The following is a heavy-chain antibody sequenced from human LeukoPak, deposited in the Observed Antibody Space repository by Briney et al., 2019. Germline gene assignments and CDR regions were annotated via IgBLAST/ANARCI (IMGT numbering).Heavy chain of an antibody. D-gene: IGHD3-10*01. CDR3: ARDKGYYGSGSYPLYFDY. J-gene: IGHJ4*02. CDR1: GFTVTSSH. CDR2: ISTGGTT. Sequence: PGGSLRLSCAASGFTVTSSHMNWVRQAPGKGLEWVSVISTGGTTHYADSVKGRFIISRDNSKNTLYLQMNSLRAEDTAVYYCARDKGYYGSGSYPLYFDYWGQGTLVTVSS. V-gene: IGHV3-66*01.